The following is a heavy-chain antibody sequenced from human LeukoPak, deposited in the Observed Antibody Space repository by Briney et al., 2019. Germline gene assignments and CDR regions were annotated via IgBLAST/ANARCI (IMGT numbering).Heavy chain of an antibody. CDR3: ARQSGENQPFDY. Sequence: SETLSLTCTVSGGSISGYNYYWGWIRQPPGKGLEWIGRIYYSGSTYYNPSLKSRVTTSVDTSKNQFSLRLSSVTAADTAVYYCARQSGENQPFDYWGQGTLVTVSS. J-gene: IGHJ4*02. D-gene: IGHD3-10*01. CDR1: GGSISGYNYY. V-gene: IGHV4-39*01. CDR2: IYYSGST.